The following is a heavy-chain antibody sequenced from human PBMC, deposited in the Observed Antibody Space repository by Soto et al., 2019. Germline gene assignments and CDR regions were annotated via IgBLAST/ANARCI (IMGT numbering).Heavy chain of an antibody. Sequence: SETLSLTCAVSGGYIRRSSWWSLVRQPPVKGLEWIGEIYHTGNTNYNPSLESRVTISVDKSKNQFSLNLNSVTAADTAVYYCARDSRAAAGNRRYYFDYWGQGTLVTVSS. D-gene: IGHD6-13*01. V-gene: IGHV4-4*02. CDR3: ARDSRAAAGNRRYYFDY. CDR2: IYHTGNT. J-gene: IGHJ4*02. CDR1: GGYIRRSSW.